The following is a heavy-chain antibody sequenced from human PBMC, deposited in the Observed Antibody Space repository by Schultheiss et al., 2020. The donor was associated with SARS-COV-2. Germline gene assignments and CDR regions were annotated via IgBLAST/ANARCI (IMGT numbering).Heavy chain of an antibody. D-gene: IGHD3-22*01. J-gene: IGHJ5*02. CDR2: IKQDGSEK. Sequence: GGSLRLSCAASGFTFSSYWMSWVRQAPGKGLEWVANIKQDGSEKYYVDSVKGRFTISRDNAKNSLYLQMNSLRAEDTAVYYCARGPPGLSWDSSGYHWGQGTLVTVSS. CDR3: ARGPPGLSWDSSGYH. CDR1: GFTFSSYW. V-gene: IGHV3-7*01.